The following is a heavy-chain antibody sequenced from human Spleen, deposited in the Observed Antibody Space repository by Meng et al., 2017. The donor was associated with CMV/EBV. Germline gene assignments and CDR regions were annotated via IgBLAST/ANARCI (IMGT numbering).Heavy chain of an antibody. CDR1: GYTFIGYY. J-gene: IGHJ5*02. V-gene: IGHV1-2*02. CDR2: INPNTGGT. Sequence: KASGYTFIGYYIYLVRQAPGQGIEWMGWINPNTGGTNYAQKFQGRVTMTRDTSINTAYMELSRLRSDDTAVYYCARRYSGYIKWLDPWGQGTLVTVSS. D-gene: IGHD5-12*01. CDR3: ARRYSGYIKWLDP.